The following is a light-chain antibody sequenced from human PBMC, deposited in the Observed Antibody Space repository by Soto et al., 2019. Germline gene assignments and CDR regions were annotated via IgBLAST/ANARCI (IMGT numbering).Light chain of an antibody. V-gene: IGKV1-27*01. CDR3: LKYNSAPWT. CDR1: QGIGTY. J-gene: IGKJ1*01. CDR2: PAS. Sequence: DIQMTQSPSSLSASVGDRVTITCRASQGIGTYLAWYQQKPGKVPKLLIYPASTLQSGVPYRFSDSGSGTDFTLTISSLQPEDVATYYCLKYNSAPWTFGQGTKVEIK.